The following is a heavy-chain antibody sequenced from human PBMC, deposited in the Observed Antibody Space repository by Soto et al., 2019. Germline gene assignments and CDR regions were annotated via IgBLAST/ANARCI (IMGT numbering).Heavy chain of an antibody. CDR2: IYYSGST. CDR1: GGFSSISEYY. J-gene: IGHJ4*02. Sequence: SETLSLTCTVSGGFSSISEYYWGWIRQPPGKGLEWIGSIYYSGSTNYNPSLKSRVTISVDTSKNQFSLNLRSVTAADTAVYYCARHLSENGYDLNYWGQGTLVTVSS. V-gene: IGHV4-39*01. D-gene: IGHD5-12*01. CDR3: ARHLSENGYDLNY.